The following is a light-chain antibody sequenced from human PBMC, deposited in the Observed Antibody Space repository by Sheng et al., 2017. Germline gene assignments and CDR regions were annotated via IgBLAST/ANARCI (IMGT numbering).Light chain of an antibody. J-gene: IGLJ2*01. CDR2: DHG. CDR1: NIGSKS. V-gene: IGLV3-21*03. Sequence: SYELTQPPSVSVAPGKTARITCGGNNIGSKSVHWYQQKPGQAPVLVVYDHGDRPSGIPERLSGSNSGNTATLTISRVEAGDEADYYCHVWDSSSDVVFGGGTKLTVL. CDR3: HVWDSSSDVV.